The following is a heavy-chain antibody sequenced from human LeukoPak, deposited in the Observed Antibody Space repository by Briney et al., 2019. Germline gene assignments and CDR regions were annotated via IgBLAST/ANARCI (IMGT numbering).Heavy chain of an antibody. D-gene: IGHD4-11*01. CDR3: ARRDDYPLTRGAFDI. J-gene: IGHJ3*02. CDR2: IYYSGST. Sequence: ASETLSLTCTVSGGSISSSSYYWGWIHQPPGKGLEWIGSIYYSGSTYYNPSLKSRVTISVDTSKNQFSLKLSSVTAADTAVYYCARRDDYPLTRGAFDIWGQGTMVTVSS. V-gene: IGHV4-39*01. CDR1: GGSISSSSYY.